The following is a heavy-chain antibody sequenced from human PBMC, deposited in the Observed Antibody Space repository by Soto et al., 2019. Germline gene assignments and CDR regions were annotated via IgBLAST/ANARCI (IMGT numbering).Heavy chain of an antibody. J-gene: IGHJ6*02. D-gene: IGHD1-26*01. CDR3: AKGGPGIAGATPFVRYYYYGMDV. CDR1: GFTFSSYV. V-gene: IGHV3-30*18. Sequence: PGGSLRLSCAASGFTFSSYVMHWVRQAPGKGLEWVVVISYDGSNKYYADSVKGRFTISRDNSKNTLYLQMNSLRAEDTAVYYCAKGGPGIAGATPFVRYYYYGMDVWGQGTTVTVSS. CDR2: ISYDGSNK.